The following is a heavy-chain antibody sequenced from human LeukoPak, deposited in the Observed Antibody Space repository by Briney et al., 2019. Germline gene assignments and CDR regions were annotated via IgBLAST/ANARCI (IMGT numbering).Heavy chain of an antibody. J-gene: IGHJ5*02. CDR1: GFTFRSSA. CDR3: AKGPLYYYGDNAWFGP. V-gene: IGHV3-30*18. D-gene: IGHD4-17*01. CDR2: VFSDGTYK. Sequence: GGSLRLSCAASGFTFRSSAMHWVREAPGKGLEWEAVVFSDGTYKYYADSVKGRFTISRDNSKNMLFLQMNSMRAEDTAVYYCAKGPLYYYGDNAWFGPWGQGTLVTVSS.